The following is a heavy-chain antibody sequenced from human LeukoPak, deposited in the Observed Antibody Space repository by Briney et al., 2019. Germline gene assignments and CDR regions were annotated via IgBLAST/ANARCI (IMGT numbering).Heavy chain of an antibody. CDR2: FDPEDGET. V-gene: IGHV1-24*01. CDR3: ATAYYYDSSGYPSLNWFDP. CDR1: GYTLTELS. Sequence: ASVKVSCKVSGYTLTELSMHWVRQAPGKGLEWMGGFDPEDGETIYAQKFQGRVTMTEDTSTDTAYMGLSSLRSEDTAVYYCATAYYYDSSGYPSLNWFDPWGQGTLVTVSS. D-gene: IGHD3-22*01. J-gene: IGHJ5*02.